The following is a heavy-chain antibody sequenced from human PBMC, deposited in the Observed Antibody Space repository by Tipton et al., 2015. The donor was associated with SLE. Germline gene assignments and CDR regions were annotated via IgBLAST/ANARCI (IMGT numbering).Heavy chain of an antibody. J-gene: IGHJ4*02. CDR2: IYPCDSDT. CDR1: GYSFTSYW. Sequence: QLVQSGAEVKKPGESLKISCKGFGYSFTSYWIGWVRQMTGKGLEWMGIIYPCDSDTRYSPLFQGRVTISADKTISTTYLQWSSLKPSDIAMYYCARQLDLTGDFVYWVQGTQVPVSS. D-gene: IGHD7-27*01. V-gene: IGHV5-51*01. CDR3: ARQLDLTGDFVY.